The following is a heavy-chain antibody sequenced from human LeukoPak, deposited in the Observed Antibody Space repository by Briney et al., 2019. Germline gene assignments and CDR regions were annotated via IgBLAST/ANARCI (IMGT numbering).Heavy chain of an antibody. CDR3: ARSHPNPYYYDSSGYFGYFQH. CDR2: IYHSGST. Sequence: PSETLSLTCAVSGGSISSGGYSWSRIRQPPGKGLEWIGYIYHSGSTYYNPSLKSRVTISVDRSKNQFSLKLSSVTAADTAVYYCARSHPNPYYYDSSGYFGYFQHWGQGTLVTVSS. V-gene: IGHV4-30-2*01. D-gene: IGHD3-22*01. CDR1: GGSISSGGYS. J-gene: IGHJ1*01.